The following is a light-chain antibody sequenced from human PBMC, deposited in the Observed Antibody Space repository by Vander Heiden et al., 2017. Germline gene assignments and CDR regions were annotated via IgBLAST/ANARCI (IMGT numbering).Light chain of an antibody. CDR3: QVWDSSSDQVV. J-gene: IGLJ1*01. Sequence: SYVLTPSPSLSMAPGQTASITSGGNNVGSKNVHWYQQKPGQAPVVVVYHDSDRPSGIPERFSGSNSGNTATLTISRVEAGDEADYYCQVWDSSSDQVVFGTGTKVTVL. CDR1: NVGSKN. V-gene: IGLV3-21*02. CDR2: HDS.